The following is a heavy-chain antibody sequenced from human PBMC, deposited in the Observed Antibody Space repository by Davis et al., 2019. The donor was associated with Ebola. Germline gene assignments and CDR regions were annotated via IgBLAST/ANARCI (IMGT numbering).Heavy chain of an antibody. Sequence: AASVKVSCKASGYTFTSYAMHWVRQAPGQRLEWMGWINAGNGNTKYSQKFQGRVTITRDTSASTAYMELSSLRSEDTAVYYCARGGNIVVVPAAMIDYWGQGTLVTVSP. CDR1: GYTFTSYA. V-gene: IGHV1-3*01. CDR2: INAGNGNT. CDR3: ARGGNIVVVPAAMIDY. J-gene: IGHJ4*02. D-gene: IGHD2-2*01.